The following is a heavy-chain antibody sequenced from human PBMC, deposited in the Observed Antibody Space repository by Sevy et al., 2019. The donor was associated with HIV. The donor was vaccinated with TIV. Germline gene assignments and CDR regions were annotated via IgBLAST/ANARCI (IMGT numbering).Heavy chain of an antibody. CDR1: GFAFYEYS. J-gene: IGHJ4*02. CDR3: AREGCSRPHDY. CDR2: LSFGCGKI. D-gene: IGHD2-8*01. V-gene: IGHV3-23*01. Sequence: GGSLRLSCAASGFAFYEYSMSWIRQAPGKGLEWVATLSFGCGKINYADSVKGRFTISRDNLKNSFYLQMDNLRVEDTALYYCAREGCSRPHDYWGQGTRVTVSS.